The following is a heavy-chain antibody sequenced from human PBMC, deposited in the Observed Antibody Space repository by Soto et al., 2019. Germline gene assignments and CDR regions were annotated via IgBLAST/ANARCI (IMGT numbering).Heavy chain of an antibody. Sequence: GGSLRLSCAASGFTFSGHDIHWVRQAPGKGLEWVATISYDGSRKYYPDSVRGRFTTSRDNSKNTLDLQMNSLRPEDSAVYFCARYSRVGEPPLYYYGLDVWGQGTTVTVSS. V-gene: IGHV3-30-3*01. J-gene: IGHJ6*02. D-gene: IGHD1-26*01. CDR1: GFTFSGHD. CDR2: ISYDGSRK. CDR3: ARYSRVGEPPLYYYGLDV.